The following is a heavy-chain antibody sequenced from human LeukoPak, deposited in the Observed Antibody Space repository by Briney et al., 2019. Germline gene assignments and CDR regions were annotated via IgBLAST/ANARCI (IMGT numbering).Heavy chain of an antibody. Sequence: GGSLRLSCAAAGFDFSSTDMNWVRQAPGRGLEWVSVIGASDGGTYYADSVRGRFTISRDNSKNTLYLQMNSLRAEDTAVYYCANAVHSKAVALPFDYWGQGTLVTVSS. CDR1: GFDFSSTD. CDR2: IGASDGGT. J-gene: IGHJ4*02. V-gene: IGHV3-23*01. D-gene: IGHD6-19*01. CDR3: ANAVHSKAVALPFDY.